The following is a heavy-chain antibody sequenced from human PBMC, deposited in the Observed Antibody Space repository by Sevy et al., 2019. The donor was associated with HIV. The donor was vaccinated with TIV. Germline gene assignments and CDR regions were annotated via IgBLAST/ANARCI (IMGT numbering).Heavy chain of an antibody. CDR3: AREPYFFDNSGYYWDY. CDR1: GVSVSSDTYY. J-gene: IGHJ4*02. CDR2: VYHTGST. Sequence: SETLSLTCAVSGVSVSSDTYYWSWIRQPPGKGLEWIGYVYHTGSTNYGPSFKSRVTISVDTSKNQFSLRLFSVAAADTAVYYCAREPYFFDNSGYYWDYWGQGALVTVSS. D-gene: IGHD3-22*01. V-gene: IGHV4-61*01.